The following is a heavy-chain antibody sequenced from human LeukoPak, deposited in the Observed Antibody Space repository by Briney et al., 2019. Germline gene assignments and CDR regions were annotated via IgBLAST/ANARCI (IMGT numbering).Heavy chain of an antibody. CDR3: ASEKYYYDSSGYCDFCWFDP. CDR2: IYYSGST. J-gene: IGHJ5*02. CDR1: GGSISSSSYY. Sequence: SETLSLTCTVSGGSISSSSYYWGWIRQPPGKGLEWIGSIYYSGSTYYNPSLKSRVTISVDTSKNQFSLKLSSVTAADTAVYYCASEKYYYDSSGYCDFCWFDPWGQGTLVTVSS. D-gene: IGHD3-22*01. V-gene: IGHV4-39*01.